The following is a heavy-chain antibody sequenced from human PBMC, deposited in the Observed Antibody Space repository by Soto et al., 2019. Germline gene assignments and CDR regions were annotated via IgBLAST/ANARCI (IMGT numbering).Heavy chain of an antibody. J-gene: IGHJ6*02. D-gene: IGHD1-26*01. CDR2: INPNSGDT. Sequence: GASVKVSCKASGYTFTGYYVHWVRQAPGQGLEWMGWINPNSGDTYLAQRFQGRVTMNRDTSIGTAYMELGGLTSDDTAEYYCAKGGAIVAAGTRVYLYNAMDVWGQGTTVTAP. V-gene: IGHV1-2*02. CDR3: AKGGAIVAAGTRVYLYNAMDV. CDR1: GYTFTGYY.